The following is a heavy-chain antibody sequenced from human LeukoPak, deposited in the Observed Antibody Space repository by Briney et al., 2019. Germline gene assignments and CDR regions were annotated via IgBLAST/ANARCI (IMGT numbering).Heavy chain of an antibody. V-gene: IGHV3-48*01. CDR2: ISSSSTI. CDR1: GFTFTNYR. D-gene: IGHD4-23*01. CDR3: ARSSRELGGYAPWELMPPFDY. Sequence: GSLRLSCAASGFTFTNYRMNWVRQAPGKGLEWVSYISSSSTIYYADSVKGRFTISRDNAKNSLYLQMNSLRAEDTAVYYCARSSRELGGYAPWELMPPFDYWGQGTLVTVSS. J-gene: IGHJ4*02.